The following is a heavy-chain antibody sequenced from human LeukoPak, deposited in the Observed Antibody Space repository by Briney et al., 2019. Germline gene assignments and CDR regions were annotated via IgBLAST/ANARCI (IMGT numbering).Heavy chain of an antibody. CDR1: GFTFSSYA. CDR3: ARRPSGSSLDY. J-gene: IGHJ4*02. V-gene: IGHV3-33*08. D-gene: IGHD3-10*01. CDR2: IWYDGSNK. Sequence: GGSLRLSCAASGFTFSSYAMSWVRQAPGKGLEWVAVIWYDGSNKYYADSVKGRFTISRDNSKNTLYLQMNSLRAEDTAVYYCARRPSGSSLDYWGQGTLVTVSS.